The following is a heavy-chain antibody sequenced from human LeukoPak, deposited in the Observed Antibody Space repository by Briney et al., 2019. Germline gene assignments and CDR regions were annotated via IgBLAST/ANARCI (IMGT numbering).Heavy chain of an antibody. CDR2: IIPIFGTA. CDR3: ARDTTDSSSWYGETATGFDP. Sequence: GASVKVSCKASGGTSISYAISWVRQAPGQGLEWMGGIIPIFGTANYAQKFQGRVTITTDESTSTAYMELSSLRSEDTAVYYCARDTTDSSSWYGETATGFDPWGQGTLVTVSS. J-gene: IGHJ5*02. CDR1: GGTSISYA. D-gene: IGHD6-13*01. V-gene: IGHV1-69*05.